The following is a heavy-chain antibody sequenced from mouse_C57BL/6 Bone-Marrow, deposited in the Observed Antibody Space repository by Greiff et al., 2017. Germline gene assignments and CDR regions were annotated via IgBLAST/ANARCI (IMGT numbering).Heavy chain of an antibody. J-gene: IGHJ1*03. D-gene: IGHD1-1*01. V-gene: IGHV5-4*01. CDR2: ISDGGSYT. CDR3: ARDFITTARYFDV. Sequence: EVMLVESGGGLVKPGGSLKLSCAASGFTFSSYAMSWVRQTPEKRLEWVATISDGGSYTYYPDNVKGRFTISRDNAKNNLYLQMSHLKSEDTAMYYCARDFITTARYFDVRGTGTTVTVSS. CDR1: GFTFSSYA.